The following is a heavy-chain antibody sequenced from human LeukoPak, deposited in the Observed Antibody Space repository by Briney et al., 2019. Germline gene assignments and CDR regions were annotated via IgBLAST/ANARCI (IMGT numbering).Heavy chain of an antibody. CDR2: ISGGGDT. V-gene: IGHV3-23*01. J-gene: IGHJ4*02. Sequence: GGSLRLSCAASGFTFSNYAMTWVRQAPGKGLEWVSSISGGGDTYYADSVKGRFTFSRDTSKNTLYLQMNSLRAEDTAVYYCAKSNAAQRGYTYGYADFDYWGQGTLVTVSS. CDR1: GFTFSNYA. CDR3: AKSNAAQRGYTYGYADFDY. D-gene: IGHD5-18*01.